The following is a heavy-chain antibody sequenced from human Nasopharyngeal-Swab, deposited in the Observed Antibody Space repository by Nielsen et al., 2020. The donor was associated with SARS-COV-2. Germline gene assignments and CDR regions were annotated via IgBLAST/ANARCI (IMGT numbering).Heavy chain of an antibody. CDR2: ISHNSGT. V-gene: IGHV4-59*11. J-gene: IGHJ5*02. Sequence: SETLSLTCTVSGVSINSQYWSWIRQPPGKGLEWIGYISHNSGTSYNPSLKSRVTMFMDTSKNQFSLRLRSVTAADTAVYYCAKEGATGWFDPWGQGTLVTVSS. CDR1: GVSINSQY. CDR3: AKEGATGWFDP.